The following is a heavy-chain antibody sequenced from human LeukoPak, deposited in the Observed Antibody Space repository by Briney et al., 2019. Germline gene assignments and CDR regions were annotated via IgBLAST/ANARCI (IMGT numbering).Heavy chain of an antibody. D-gene: IGHD2-2*01. CDR2: LHADSDMT. CDR1: GFTFSSYA. Sequence: PGGSLRLSCATSGFTFSSYAMSWVRQAPGKGLEWVSGLHADSDMTYYADSVKGRFTISRDNSKNTLYFQMNSLRAEDTAVYYCVKDFLHGPHIEPVGSVGPFDYWGQGTLVTVSS. J-gene: IGHJ4*02. V-gene: IGHV3-23*01. CDR3: VKDFLHGPHIEPVGSVGPFDY.